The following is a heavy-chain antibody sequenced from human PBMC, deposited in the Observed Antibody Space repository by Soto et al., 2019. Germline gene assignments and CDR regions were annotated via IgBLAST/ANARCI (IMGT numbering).Heavy chain of an antibody. CDR3: ARDPMVVPAAQYYFDY. Sequence: GGSLRLSCAASGFTFSSYGMHWVRQAPGKGLEWVAVIWYDGSNKYYADSVKGRFTISRDNSKNTLYLQMNSLRAEDTAVYYCARDPMVVPAAQYYFDYWGQGTLVTVSS. V-gene: IGHV3-33*01. CDR1: GFTFSSYG. D-gene: IGHD2-2*01. J-gene: IGHJ4*02. CDR2: IWYDGSNK.